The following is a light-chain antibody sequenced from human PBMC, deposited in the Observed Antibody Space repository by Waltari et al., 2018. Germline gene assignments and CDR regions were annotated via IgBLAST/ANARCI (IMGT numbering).Light chain of an antibody. CDR2: AVS. CDR1: QRSSRF. Sequence: ILMTQLPSVLAAAVGRGVTITCRASQRSSRFLNWYQQKPGEAPNILIYAVSTLQDRVPSRCSGSGSGTDFTLTISTLQPEDYVTNYCRQSYNAPLTFGGGTKVEIK. V-gene: IGKV1-39*01. J-gene: IGKJ4*01. CDR3: RQSYNAPLT.